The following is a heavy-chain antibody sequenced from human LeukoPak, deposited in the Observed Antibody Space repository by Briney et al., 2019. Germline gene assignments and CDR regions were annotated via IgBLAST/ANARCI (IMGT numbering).Heavy chain of an antibody. Sequence: SETLSLTCAVYGGSFSGYYWSWLRQPPGKGLEWVGEIDHSGSTNYNPSLKSRVTISVDTSKNQFSLKLSSVTAADTAVYYCAREGVVGAYGHFDYWGQGILVTVSS. CDR1: GGSFSGYY. D-gene: IGHD2-15*01. CDR2: IDHSGST. CDR3: AREGVVGAYGHFDY. J-gene: IGHJ4*02. V-gene: IGHV4-34*01.